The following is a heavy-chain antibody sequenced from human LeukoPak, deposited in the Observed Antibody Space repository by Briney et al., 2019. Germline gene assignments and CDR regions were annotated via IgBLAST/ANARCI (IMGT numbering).Heavy chain of an antibody. CDR2: VYYSGSA. D-gene: IGHD2-2*01. CDR1: GGSITSSSYY. V-gene: IGHV4-39*01. J-gene: IGHJ3*02. Sequence: PSETLSLTCTVSGGSITSSSYYWGGLRQPPGKWLEWMGSVYYSGSAYYNPSLKSRVTMSVDTSKNQFSLKLSSVTAADTAVYYCARGSRYCSSTSCYGAFDIWGQGTMVTVSS. CDR3: ARGSRYCSSTSCYGAFDI.